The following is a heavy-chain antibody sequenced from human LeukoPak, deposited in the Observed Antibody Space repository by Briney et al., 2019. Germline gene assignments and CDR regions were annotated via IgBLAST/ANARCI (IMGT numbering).Heavy chain of an antibody. V-gene: IGHV3-30-3*01. CDR2: ISYDGSNK. D-gene: IGHD2-8*01. CDR3: ARIYCTTANRVRWCMWY. CDR1: GFTFSSYA. Sequence: GRSLRLSCAASGFTFSSYAMHWVRQAPGKGLEWVAVISYDGSNKYYADSVKGRFTISRDNSKNTLYLQMNSLRAEDTAVYYCARIYCTTANRVRWCMWYSGQGTLVTVSS. J-gene: IGHJ4*02.